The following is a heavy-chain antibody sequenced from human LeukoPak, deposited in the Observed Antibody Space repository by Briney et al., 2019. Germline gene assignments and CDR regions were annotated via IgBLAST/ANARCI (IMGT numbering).Heavy chain of an antibody. D-gene: IGHD4-17*01. Sequence: GGSLRLSCAASGFTFSSYGMNWVRQAPGKGLEWVAFIRYDGSNKYYADSVKGRFTFSRDNSKNTPYLQMNSLRAEDTAVYYCARGPNYGDSFPNWYFDLWGRGTLVTVSS. CDR1: GFTFSSYG. CDR3: ARGPNYGDSFPNWYFDL. V-gene: IGHV3-30*02. CDR2: IRYDGSNK. J-gene: IGHJ2*01.